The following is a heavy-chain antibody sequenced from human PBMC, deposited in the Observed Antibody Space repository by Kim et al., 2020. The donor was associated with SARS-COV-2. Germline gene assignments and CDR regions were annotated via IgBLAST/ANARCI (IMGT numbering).Heavy chain of an antibody. J-gene: IGHJ4*02. Sequence: LKFKGEGTITRDTSASTAYMELSSLRSEDTAVYYCARDGTTRNGGYYFDYWGQGALVTVSS. CDR3: ARDGTTRNGGYYFDY. V-gene: IGHV1-3*01. D-gene: IGHD1-1*01.